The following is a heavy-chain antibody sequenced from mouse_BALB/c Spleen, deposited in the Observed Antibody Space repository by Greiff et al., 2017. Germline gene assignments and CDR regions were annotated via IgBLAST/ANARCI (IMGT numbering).Heavy chain of an antibody. CDR3: ARHDRNYTVYFDY. J-gene: IGHJ2*01. V-gene: IGHV5-6*02. CDR1: GFTFSSYG. D-gene: IGHD2-3*01. CDR2: ISSGGSYT. Sequence: EVKLVESGGDLVKPGGSLKLSCAASGFTFSSYGMSWVRQTPDKRLEWVATISSGGSYTYYPDSVKGRFTISRDNAKNTLYLQMSSLKSEDTAMYYCARHDRNYTVYFDYWGQGTTLTVSS.